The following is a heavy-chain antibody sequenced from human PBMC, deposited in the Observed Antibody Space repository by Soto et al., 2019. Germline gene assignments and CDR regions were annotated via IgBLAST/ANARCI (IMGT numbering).Heavy chain of an antibody. V-gene: IGHV1-18*01. J-gene: IGHJ5*02. CDR3: ARDSAVADTNWFDP. D-gene: IGHD1-26*01. Sequence: ASVKVSCKASGYTFTSYGISWVRQAPGQGLEWMGWISAYNGNTNYAQKLQGRVTMTTDTSTSTAYMELRSLRSDDTAVYYCARDSAVADTNWFDPWGQGTLVTVSS. CDR2: ISAYNGNT. CDR1: GYTFTSYG.